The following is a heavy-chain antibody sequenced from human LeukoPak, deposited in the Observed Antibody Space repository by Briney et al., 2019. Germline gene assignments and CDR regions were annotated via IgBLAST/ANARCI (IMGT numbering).Heavy chain of an antibody. V-gene: IGHV3-13*01. CDR3: ARAAPYSSSWYDAFDI. D-gene: IGHD6-13*01. CDR2: IGTAGDT. Sequence: GGSLRLSCAASGFTFSSYDMHWVRHATGKGLEWVSAIGTAGDTYYPGSVKGRFTISRENAKNSLYLQMNSLRAGDTAVYYCARAAPYSSSWYDAFDIWGQGTMVTVSS. J-gene: IGHJ3*02. CDR1: GFTFSSYD.